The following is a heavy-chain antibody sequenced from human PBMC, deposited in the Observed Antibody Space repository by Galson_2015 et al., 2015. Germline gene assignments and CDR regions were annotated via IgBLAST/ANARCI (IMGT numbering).Heavy chain of an antibody. CDR2: IYYSGST. J-gene: IGHJ4*02. Sequence: TFSSYWMSWVRQAPGKGLEWIGSIYYSGSTYYTPSLKSRVTISVDTSKNQFSLKLSSVTAADTAVYYCARVVEVEMATQWGGNFDYWGQGTLVTVSS. CDR3: ARVVEVEMATQWGGNFDY. D-gene: IGHD5-24*01. V-gene: IGHV4-39*07. CDR1: TFSSYW.